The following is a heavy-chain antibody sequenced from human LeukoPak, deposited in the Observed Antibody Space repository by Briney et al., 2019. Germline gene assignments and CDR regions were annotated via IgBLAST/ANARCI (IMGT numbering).Heavy chain of an antibody. CDR2: ISYDGSNK. J-gene: IGHJ1*01. Sequence: PGGSLRLSCAASGFTFSSYGMHWVRQAPGKGLEWVAVISYDGSNKYYADSVKGRFTISRDNSKNTLSLQMNSLRAEDTAVYYCARDLKGSIAAAGRENAEYFQHWGQGTLVTVSS. CDR1: GFTFSSYG. CDR3: ARDLKGSIAAAGRENAEYFQH. D-gene: IGHD6-13*01. V-gene: IGHV3-30*19.